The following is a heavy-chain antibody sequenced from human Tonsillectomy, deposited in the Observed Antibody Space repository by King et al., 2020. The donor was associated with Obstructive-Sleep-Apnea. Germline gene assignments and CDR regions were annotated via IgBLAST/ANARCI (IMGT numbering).Heavy chain of an antibody. J-gene: IGHJ4*02. CDR2: ISYDGSNK. CDR1: GFTFSSYA. D-gene: IGHD2-21*02. Sequence: VQLVESGGGVVQPGRSLRLSGAASGFTFSSYAMHWVRQAPGKGLEGVAVISYDGSNKYYADSVKGRFTISRDNSKNTLYLQMNSLRAEDTAVYYCGVWLLSSHWQPDLDYWGQGTLVTVSS. CDR3: GVWLLSSHWQPDLDY. V-gene: IGHV3-30*04.